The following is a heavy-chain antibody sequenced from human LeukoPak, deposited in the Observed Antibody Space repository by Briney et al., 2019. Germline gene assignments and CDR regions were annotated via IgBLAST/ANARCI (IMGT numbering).Heavy chain of an antibody. Sequence: KASETLSLTCAVYGGSFSGYYWSWIRQPPGKGLEWIGEINHSGSTNYNPSLKSRVTISVDTSKNQFSLKLSSVTAADTAVYYRARGPPLYSSGWYHYWGQGTLVTVSS. CDR2: INHSGST. J-gene: IGHJ4*02. V-gene: IGHV4-34*01. CDR1: GGSFSGYY. CDR3: ARGPPLYSSGWYHY. D-gene: IGHD6-19*01.